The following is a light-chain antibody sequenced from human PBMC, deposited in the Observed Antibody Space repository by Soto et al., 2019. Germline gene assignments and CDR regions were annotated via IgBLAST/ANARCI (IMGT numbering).Light chain of an antibody. CDR2: EVA. CDR1: SSDVGSYNF. J-gene: IGLJ3*02. V-gene: IGLV2-14*01. CDR3: TSFTTTNTWV. Sequence: QSALTQPNSVSGSPGQSITISCTGTSSDVGSYNFVSWFQQHPGKAPKLIIYEVANRPSGVSYRFSASKSGNTASLTISGLQAEDEADYYCTSFTTTNTWVFGGGTKLTV.